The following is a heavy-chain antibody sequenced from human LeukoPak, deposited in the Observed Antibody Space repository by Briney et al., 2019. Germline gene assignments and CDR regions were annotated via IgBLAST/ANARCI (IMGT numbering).Heavy chain of an antibody. CDR3: ARDSAVGRLGF. V-gene: IGHV3-33*01. CDR1: GFTFSGSG. Sequence: GTSLRLSCATSGFTFSGSGFHWVRQAPGKGLEWVADIWYHGRNAYYADSAKGRFTIFRDNSKNTLYLQMNSLRAEDTAVYYCARDSAVGRLGFWGQGTLVTVSS. J-gene: IGHJ4*02. D-gene: IGHD1-1*01. CDR2: IWYHGRNA.